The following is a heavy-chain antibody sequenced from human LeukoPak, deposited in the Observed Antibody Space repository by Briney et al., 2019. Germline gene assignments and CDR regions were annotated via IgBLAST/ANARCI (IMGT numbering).Heavy chain of an antibody. V-gene: IGHV4-39*01. CDR3: ARHRAYADYADY. Sequence: SDTLSLTCTVSGGSITNSLYYWGWTRQPPGKGLERIGSIYYNGDTYYNPSLKSRVTVSIDTSKNQFSLRLSSVTAADTADYYCARHRAYADYADYWGQGILVTVSS. D-gene: IGHD4-17*01. CDR2: IYYNGDT. J-gene: IGHJ4*02. CDR1: GGSITNSLYY.